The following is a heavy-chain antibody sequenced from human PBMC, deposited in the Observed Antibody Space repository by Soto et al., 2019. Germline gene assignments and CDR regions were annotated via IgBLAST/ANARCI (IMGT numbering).Heavy chain of an antibody. CDR2: ISSSSSTI. Sequence: GGSLRLSCAASGFTFSSYSMNWVRQAPGKGLEWVSYISSSSSTIYYADSVKGRFTISRDNAKNSLYLQMNSLRAEDTAVYYCARGEGVAVAGIQDYWGQGTLVTVSS. V-gene: IGHV3-48*01. D-gene: IGHD6-19*01. J-gene: IGHJ4*02. CDR3: ARGEGVAVAGIQDY. CDR1: GFTFSSYS.